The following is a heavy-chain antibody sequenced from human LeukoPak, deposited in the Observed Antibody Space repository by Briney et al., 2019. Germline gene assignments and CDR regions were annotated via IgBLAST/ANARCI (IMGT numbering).Heavy chain of an antibody. J-gene: IGHJ6*02. D-gene: IGHD3-10*01. V-gene: IGHV3-7*01. CDR1: GFTFSSYW. CDR2: IKQDGSEK. CDR3: ARDLRSMPTLPWFGELRSGMDV. Sequence: GGSLRLSCAASGFTFSSYWMSWVRQAPGKGLEWVANIKQDGSEKYYVDSVKGRFTISRDNAKNSLYLQMNSLRAEDTAVYYCARDLRSMPTLPWFGELRSGMDVWGQGTTVTVSS.